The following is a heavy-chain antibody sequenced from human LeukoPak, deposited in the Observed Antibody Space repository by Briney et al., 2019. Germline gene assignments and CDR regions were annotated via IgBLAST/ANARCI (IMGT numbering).Heavy chain of an antibody. J-gene: IGHJ4*02. V-gene: IGHV4-39*07. CDR2: MSYSGST. Sequence: PSETLSLTRTVSGGSISSSIYYWGWIRQPPGKGLEWIGSMSYSGSTYYNPSLKSRVTISVDTSKNQFSLKLSSVTAADTAVYYCARDYQGGYGDKTVDYWGQGTLVTVSS. CDR3: ARDYQGGYGDKTVDY. D-gene: IGHD5-18*01. CDR1: GGSISSSIYY.